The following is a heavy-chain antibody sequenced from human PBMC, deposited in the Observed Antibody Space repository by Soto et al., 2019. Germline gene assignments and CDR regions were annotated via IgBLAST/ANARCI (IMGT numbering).Heavy chain of an antibody. CDR3: ARLYASRGYSFDY. Sequence: EVQLVESGGGLVQPGKSLRLSCAASGFTFSDHYMDWVRQAPGKGLEWVGRTRNKANSYTTEYAASVKGRFTISRDDSKNSLYLQMNSLKTEDTAVYYCARLYASRGYSFDYWGEGSLVTVSS. J-gene: IGHJ4*02. V-gene: IGHV3-72*01. CDR2: TRNKANSYTT. CDR1: GFTFSDHY. D-gene: IGHD3-22*01.